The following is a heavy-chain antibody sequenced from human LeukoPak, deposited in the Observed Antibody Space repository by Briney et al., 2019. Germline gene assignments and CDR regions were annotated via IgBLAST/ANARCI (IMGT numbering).Heavy chain of an antibody. V-gene: IGHV4-34*01. Sequence: SETLSLTCAVYGGSFSGYYWSWIRQPPGKGLEWLGEINHSGSTNYNPSLKSRVTISVDTSKNQFSLKLSSVTAADTAVYYCARAKFYYDSSGYYRYYYYYYMDVWGKGTTVTVSS. CDR3: ARAKFYYDSSGYYRYYYYYYMDV. CDR2: INHSGST. D-gene: IGHD3-22*01. J-gene: IGHJ6*03. CDR1: GGSFSGYY.